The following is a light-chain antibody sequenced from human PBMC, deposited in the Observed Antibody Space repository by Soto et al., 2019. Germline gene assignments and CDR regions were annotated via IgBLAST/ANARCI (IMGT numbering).Light chain of an antibody. Sequence: EIVLTQSPGTLSLSPGERATLSCRASQSVSSSYLAWYQQKPGQAPRLLIYGASSRATGIPDRFSGSGSGTDFNLTISRLEPEDFAVYYCQQDGSSPEYTFGQGTKLEIK. CDR3: QQDGSSPEYT. J-gene: IGKJ2*01. CDR1: QSVSSSY. V-gene: IGKV3-20*01. CDR2: GAS.